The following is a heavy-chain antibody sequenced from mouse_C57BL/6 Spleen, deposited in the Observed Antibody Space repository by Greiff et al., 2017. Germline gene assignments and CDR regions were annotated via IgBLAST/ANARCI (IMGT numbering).Heavy chain of an antibody. V-gene: IGHV5-4*03. CDR2: LSDGGSYT. CDR1: GFTFSSYA. D-gene: IGHD1-1*01. J-gene: IGHJ2*01. Sequence: DVKLVESGGGLVKPGGSLKLSCAASGFTFSSYAMSWVRQTPEKRLEWVATLSDGGSYTYYPDNVKGRFTISRDNAKNNLYLQMSHLKSEDTAMYYCARAEYYYGFYYFDYWGQGTTLTVSS. CDR3: ARAEYYYGFYYFDY.